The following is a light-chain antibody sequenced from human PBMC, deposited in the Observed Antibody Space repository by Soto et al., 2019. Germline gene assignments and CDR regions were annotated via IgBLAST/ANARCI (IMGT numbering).Light chain of an antibody. CDR1: QTVAKNF. CDR2: GAS. V-gene: IGKV3-20*01. J-gene: IGKJ4*01. Sequence: EIVLTQSPGTLSLSPGERVTLSCRASQTVAKNFLAWYQRKPGQAPRLLIHGASNRATGIPDRFSGRGSGTDFALTISRLEPEDAAVFYCQQYAASPLTFGGGTTVEIK. CDR3: QQYAASPLT.